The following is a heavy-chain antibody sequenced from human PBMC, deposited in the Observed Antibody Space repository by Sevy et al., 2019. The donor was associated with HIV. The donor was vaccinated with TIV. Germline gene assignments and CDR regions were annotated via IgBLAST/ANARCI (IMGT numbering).Heavy chain of an antibody. CDR3: ARDHCSGGSCLSYYYYYGMDV. D-gene: IGHD2-15*01. CDR2: ISSSSSYI. CDR1: GFTFSSYS. V-gene: IGHV3-21*01. Sequence: GGSLRLPCAASGFTFSSYSMNWVRQAPGKGLEWVSSISSSSSYIYYADSVKGRFTISRDNAKNSLYLQMNSLRAEDTAVYYCARDHCSGGSCLSYYYYYGMDVWGQGTTVTVSS. J-gene: IGHJ6*02.